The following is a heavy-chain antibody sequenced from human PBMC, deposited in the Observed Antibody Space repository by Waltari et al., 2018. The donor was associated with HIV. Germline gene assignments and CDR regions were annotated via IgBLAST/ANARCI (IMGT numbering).Heavy chain of an antibody. V-gene: IGHV1-2*04. Sequence: QVQLVQSGAELKKPGDSVKVSCKASGYTFTDKFIHWVRQAPGQGLEWMRWIKPRSGVTKFAQKCQGWVSMTMDTSISTVYMELNRLTYEDTAIYYCAREEMKYFDLWGRGTLVTVSS. CDR2: IKPRSGVT. CDR3: AREEMKYFDL. J-gene: IGHJ2*01. CDR1: GYTFTDKF.